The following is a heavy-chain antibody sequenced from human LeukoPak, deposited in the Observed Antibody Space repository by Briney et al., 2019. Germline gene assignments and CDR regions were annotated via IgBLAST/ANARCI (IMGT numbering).Heavy chain of an antibody. J-gene: IGHJ4*02. CDR1: GYTFTGYY. CDR2: INPNSGGT. CDR3: ARDFAITIFGVVKVPFDY. Sequence: ASVKVSCKASGYTFTGYYMHWVRQAPGQGLEWMGWINPNSGGTNYAQKFQGRVTMTRDTSISTAYMELSRLRSDDTAVYYCARDFAITIFGVVKVPFDYWGQGTLVTVSS. D-gene: IGHD3-3*01. V-gene: IGHV1-2*02.